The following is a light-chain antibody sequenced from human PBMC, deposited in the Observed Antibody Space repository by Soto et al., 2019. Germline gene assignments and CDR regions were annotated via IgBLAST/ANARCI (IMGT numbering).Light chain of an antibody. J-gene: IGKJ1*01. V-gene: IGKV1-5*01. CDR3: QQYSSYST. CDR2: DAS. CDR1: QSISNW. Sequence: IQMTQSPSSLSASVEDRVTITCRASQSISNWLAWYQQKPGKAPKLLIYDASTLESGVPSRFSCGGFGTDFTLTISSLQPDDFATYYCQQYSSYSTFGPGTKVDIK.